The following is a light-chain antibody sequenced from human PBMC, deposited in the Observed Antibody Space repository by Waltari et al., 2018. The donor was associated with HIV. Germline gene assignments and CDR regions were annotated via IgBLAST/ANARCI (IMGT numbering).Light chain of an antibody. J-gene: IGKJ2*03. CDR2: WAS. Sequence: DIVMTQSPDSLAVSLGERATINCKSSQSVLYSSNNKNYLAWYQQKPGQPPKLLIYWASTRESGVSDRFSGSGSGTDFTLTISSLQAEDVAVYDCQQYYSTPHSFGQGTKLEIK. CDR1: QSVLYSSNNKNY. V-gene: IGKV4-1*01. CDR3: QQYYSTPHS.